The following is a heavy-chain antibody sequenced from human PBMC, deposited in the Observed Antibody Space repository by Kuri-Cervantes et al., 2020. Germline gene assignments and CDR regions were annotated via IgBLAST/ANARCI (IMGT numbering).Heavy chain of an antibody. CDR2: IYYSGST. CDR1: GGSISSYY. V-gene: IGHV4-59*12. CDR3: ARDRSGYSALRGWYFDL. J-gene: IGHJ2*01. D-gene: IGHD3-10*01. Sequence: SETLSLTCTVSGGSISSYYWSWIRQPPGKGLEWIGYIYYSGSTNYNSSLKSRVTISVDTSKNQFSLKLSSVTAADTAVYYCARDRSGYSALRGWYFDLWGRGTLVTVSS.